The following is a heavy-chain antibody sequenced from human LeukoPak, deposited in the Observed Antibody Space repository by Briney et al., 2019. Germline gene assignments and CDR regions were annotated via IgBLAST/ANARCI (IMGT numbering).Heavy chain of an antibody. CDR3: AKDGAPEVGSGWYYFDY. CDR1: GGTFSNYA. Sequence: SVKVSCKASGGTFSNYAISWVRQAPGQGLEWMGRIIPILAKANYAQKFQGRVIVTADKSTNTAYMELNSLRSEDTAVYYCAKDGAPEVGSGWYYFDYWGQGTLVTVSS. CDR2: IIPILAKA. J-gene: IGHJ4*02. V-gene: IGHV1-69*04. D-gene: IGHD6-19*01.